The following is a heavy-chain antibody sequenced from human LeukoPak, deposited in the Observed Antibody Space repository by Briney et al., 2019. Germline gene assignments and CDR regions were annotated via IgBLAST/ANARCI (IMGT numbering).Heavy chain of an antibody. D-gene: IGHD3-10*01. J-gene: IGHJ5*02. CDR1: GGSFSGYC. CDR2: INHSGST. CDR3: ACYYGSGSDRHWFDP. V-gene: IGHV4-34*01. Sequence: SSETLSLTCAVYGGSFSGYCWSWIRQPPGKGLEWIGEINHSGSTNYNPSLKSRVTISVDTSKNQFSLKLSSVTAADTAVYYCACYYGSGSDRHWFDPWGQGTLVTVSS.